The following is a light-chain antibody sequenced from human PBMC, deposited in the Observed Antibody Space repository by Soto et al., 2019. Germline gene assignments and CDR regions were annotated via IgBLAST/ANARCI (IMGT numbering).Light chain of an antibody. Sequence: QSVLTQPPSVSGAPGQTVTISCTGSNSNVGGGYDVHWYQQLPGSAPKLLIYANNNRPSGVPDRFSGSKSGTSASLAITGLQAEDEADYYCQSYDSSLSRRWVFGGGTKVTVL. CDR2: ANN. V-gene: IGLV1-40*01. CDR3: QSYDSSLSRRWV. CDR1: NSNVGGGYD. J-gene: IGLJ3*02.